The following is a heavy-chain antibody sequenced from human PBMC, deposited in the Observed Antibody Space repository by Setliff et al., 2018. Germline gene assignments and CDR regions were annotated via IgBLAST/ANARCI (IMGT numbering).Heavy chain of an antibody. Sequence: SETLSLTCTFSGDSISSGYYYWAWIRQTPGKGLEWVGSLSFAGDAYYNPSLKSRVTMSLDTSKNQFSLRVKSVTAADTALYSCARDPGFRSGTWALDNWGQGTLVTVSS. CDR2: LSFAGDA. V-gene: IGHV4-39*07. CDR1: GDSISSGYYY. J-gene: IGHJ4*02. D-gene: IGHD3-16*01. CDR3: ARDPGFRSGTWALDN.